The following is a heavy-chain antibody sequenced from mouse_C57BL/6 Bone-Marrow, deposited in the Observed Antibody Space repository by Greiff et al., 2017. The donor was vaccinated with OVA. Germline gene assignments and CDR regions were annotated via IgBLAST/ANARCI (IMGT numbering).Heavy chain of an antibody. D-gene: IGHD2-2*01. CDR2: ISSGGSYT. Sequence: EVKLVESGGDLVKPGGSLKLSCAASGFTFSSYGMSWVRQTPDKRLEWVATISSGGSYTYYPDSVKGRFPISRDNAKNTLYLQRSSLKSEDTAMYYCARQGRGVTTGPYYAMDYWGQGTSVTVSS. CDR1: GFTFSSYG. J-gene: IGHJ4*01. V-gene: IGHV5-6*01. CDR3: ARQGRGVTTGPYYAMDY.